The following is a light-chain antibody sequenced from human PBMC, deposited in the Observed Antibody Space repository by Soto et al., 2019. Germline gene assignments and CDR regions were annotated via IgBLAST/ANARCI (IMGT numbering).Light chain of an antibody. V-gene: IGKV3-20*01. CDR2: GAS. Sequence: EIVLTQSPGTLSLSPGERATLSCRASQSVRSSYLAWYQQKPGQSPRLLIYGASSRATGIPDRFSGSGSGTDFTLTISSLEPEDFAMYYCQDYGSSPTFGQGTKVDI. CDR1: QSVRSSY. J-gene: IGKJ2*01. CDR3: QDYGSSPT.